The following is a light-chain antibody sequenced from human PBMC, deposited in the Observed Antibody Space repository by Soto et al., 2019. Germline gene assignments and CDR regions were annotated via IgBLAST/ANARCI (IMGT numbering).Light chain of an antibody. CDR3: SSYAGSSNV. V-gene: IGLV2-8*01. J-gene: IGLJ1*01. CDR2: EVN. Sequence: QSALTQPASVSGSPGQSITISCTGTSSDVGSYNYVSWYQQHPGKAPKLMIYEVNKRPSGVPDRSSGSKSGNTASLTVSGLQAEDEADYYCSSYAGSSNVFGTGTKVTVL. CDR1: SSDVGSYNY.